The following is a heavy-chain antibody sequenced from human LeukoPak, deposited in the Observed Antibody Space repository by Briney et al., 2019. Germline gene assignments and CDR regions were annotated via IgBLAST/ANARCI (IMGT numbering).Heavy chain of an antibody. D-gene: IGHD6-13*01. CDR2: INPNSGGT. V-gene: IGHV1-2*02. Sequence: ASVKVSCKASGYTFTGYYMHWVRQAPGQGLEWMGWINPNSGGTNYAQKFQGRVTMTRDTSTSTVYMELSSLRSEDTAVYYCARDHGSSKEDDAFDIWGQGTMVTVSS. J-gene: IGHJ3*02. CDR1: GYTFTGYY. CDR3: ARDHGSSKEDDAFDI.